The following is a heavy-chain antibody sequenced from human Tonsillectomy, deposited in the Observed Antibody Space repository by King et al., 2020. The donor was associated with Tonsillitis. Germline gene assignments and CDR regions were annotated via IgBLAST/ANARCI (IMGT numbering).Heavy chain of an antibody. J-gene: IGHJ4*02. D-gene: IGHD2-15*01. CDR1: GFTFSSYL. Sequence: VQLVESGGGLVQPGGSLRLSCAASGFTFSSYLMSWGRQAPGEGREWGANIKQDGSEKNDVDFVKGRFTISRDNAKNSLELQMNSLRAEDTAVYYCARRYCSGGSCYSQFDYWGQGTLVTVSS. CDR2: IKQDGSEK. CDR3: ARRYCSGGSCYSQFDY. V-gene: IGHV3-7*04.